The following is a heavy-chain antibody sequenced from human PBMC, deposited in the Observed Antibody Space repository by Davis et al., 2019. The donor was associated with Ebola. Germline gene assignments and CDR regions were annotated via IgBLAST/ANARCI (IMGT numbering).Heavy chain of an antibody. Sequence: GESLKISCAASGFTFSNYAMNWVRQAPGKGLEWVAVISFDGSNDYYADSVKGRFTISRDNSKNTLYLQMNSLRPEDTALYFCARMELRGDSGSAFDIWGQGTMVTVSS. D-gene: IGHD1-7*01. CDR2: ISFDGSND. CDR3: ARMELRGDSGSAFDI. CDR1: GFTFSNYA. V-gene: IGHV3-30-3*01. J-gene: IGHJ3*02.